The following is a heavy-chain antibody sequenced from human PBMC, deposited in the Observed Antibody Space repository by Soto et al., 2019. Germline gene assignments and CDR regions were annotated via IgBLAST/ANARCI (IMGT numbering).Heavy chain of an antibody. CDR1: GFTFSSYG. J-gene: IGHJ4*02. D-gene: IGHD3-10*01. CDR3: ARDEGFYGSGSYWPDY. V-gene: IGHV3-33*01. Sequence: QVQLVESGGGVVQPGRSLRLSCAPSGFTFSSYGMHWVRQAPGKGLEWVSVIWYDGSIKYYADSVKGRFTISRDNSKNTWYLQRSSLRSEDTAVYYCARDEGFYGSGSYWPDYWGQGTLVTVSS. CDR2: IWYDGSIK.